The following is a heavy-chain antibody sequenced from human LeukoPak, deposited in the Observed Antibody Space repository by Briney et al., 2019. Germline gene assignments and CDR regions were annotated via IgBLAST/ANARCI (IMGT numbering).Heavy chain of an antibody. D-gene: IGHD2-2*01. CDR3: ARGRDYYCSSTSCYSLGWFDP. J-gene: IGHJ5*02. CDR2: INAGNGNT. V-gene: IGHV1-3*01. CDR1: GYTFTSYA. Sequence: ASVKVSCKASGYTFTSYAIHWVRQGPGQRLEWMGWINAGNGNTKYSQKFQGRVTITRDTSASTAYMELSSLRSEDTAVYYCARGRDYYCSSTSCYSLGWFDPWGQGTLVTVSS.